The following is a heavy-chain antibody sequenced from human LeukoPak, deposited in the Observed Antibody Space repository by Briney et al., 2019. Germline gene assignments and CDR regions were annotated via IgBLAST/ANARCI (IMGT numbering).Heavy chain of an antibody. CDR2: INAGNGNT. V-gene: IGHV1-3*01. D-gene: IGHD3-22*01. J-gene: IGHJ4*02. CDR3: ARAGDDRSGYYRFDY. CDR1: GDTFTSYA. Sequence: GASVKVSCKASGDTFTSYAMHWVRQAPGQRLEWMGWINAGNGNTKYSQKFQGRVTITRDTSASTAYMELSSLRSEDTAVYYCARAGDDRSGYYRFDYWGQGTLVTVSS.